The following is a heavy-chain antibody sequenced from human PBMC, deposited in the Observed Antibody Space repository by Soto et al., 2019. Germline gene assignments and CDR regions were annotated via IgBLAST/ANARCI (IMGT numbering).Heavy chain of an antibody. D-gene: IGHD3-10*01. CDR1: GYTFTSYG. CDR2: ISAYNGNT. CDR3: AREVWFGELLREGNYYGMDC. J-gene: IGHJ6*02. V-gene: IGHV1-18*01. Sequence: QVQLVQSGAEVKKPGASVKVSCKASGYTFTSYGISWVRQAPGQGLEWMGWISAYNGNTNYAQKLQGRVTMTTDTSTSTPYMGLRSLRYDDTAVYYCAREVWFGELLREGNYYGMDCWGQGTTVTVSS.